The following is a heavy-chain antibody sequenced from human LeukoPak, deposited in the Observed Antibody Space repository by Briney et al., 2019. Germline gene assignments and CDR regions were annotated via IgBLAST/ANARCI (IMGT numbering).Heavy chain of an antibody. CDR1: GFTSNDHA. Sequence: GGSLRLSCAASGFTSNDHAMHWIRQIPGKGLEWVSGIYWNSGGTGYADSVKGRFTISRDNAKNSLYLQMNSLRAEDTAVYYCAREMRGLGDYVDYWGQGTLVTVSS. D-gene: IGHD4-17*01. CDR3: AREMRGLGDYVDY. J-gene: IGHJ4*02. CDR2: IYWNSGGT. V-gene: IGHV3-20*04.